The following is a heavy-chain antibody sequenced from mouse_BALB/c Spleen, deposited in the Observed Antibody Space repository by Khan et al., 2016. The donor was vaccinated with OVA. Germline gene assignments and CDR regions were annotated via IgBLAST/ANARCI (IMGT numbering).Heavy chain of an antibody. Sequence: QVQLKQSGPGLVAPSQSLSITCTVSGFSLTSYGVHWVRQTPGKGLEWLGIIWAGGSTNYNSALMFSLSISKDNSTSQVFFKMHSLQTDDTAMYYCARNYDNFVEYFDVWGAGTTVTASS. D-gene: IGHD2-1*01. J-gene: IGHJ1*01. CDR2: IWAGGST. CDR3: ARNYDNFVEYFDV. V-gene: IGHV2-9*02. CDR1: GFSLTSYG.